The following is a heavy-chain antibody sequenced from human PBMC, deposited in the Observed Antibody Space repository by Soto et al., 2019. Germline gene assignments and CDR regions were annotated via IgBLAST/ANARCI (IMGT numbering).Heavy chain of an antibody. V-gene: IGHV3-30-3*01. J-gene: IGHJ3*02. Sequence: QVQLVESGGGVVQPGRSLRLSCAASGFTFSSYAMHWVRQAPGTGLEWVAVISYDGSNKYYADSVKGRFTISRDNSKNTLDLQMNSLRAEDTAVYYCARGRIAARLGRGAFDIWGQGTMVTVSS. D-gene: IGHD6-6*01. CDR2: ISYDGSNK. CDR3: ARGRIAARLGRGAFDI. CDR1: GFTFSSYA.